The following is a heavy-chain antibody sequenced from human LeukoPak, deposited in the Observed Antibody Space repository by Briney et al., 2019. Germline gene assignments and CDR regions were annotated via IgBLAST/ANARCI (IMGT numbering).Heavy chain of an antibody. V-gene: IGHV3-30-3*01. J-gene: IGHJ4*02. Sequence: GGSLRLSCAASGFTFSSYAMHWVRQAPGKGLEWVAVISYDGSDKYYADSVKGRFTISRDNSKNTLYLQMNSLRAEDTAVYYCAKDPDSSSWFYVYWGQGTLVTVSS. CDR1: GFTFSSYA. CDR3: AKDPDSSSWFYVY. D-gene: IGHD6-13*01. CDR2: ISYDGSDK.